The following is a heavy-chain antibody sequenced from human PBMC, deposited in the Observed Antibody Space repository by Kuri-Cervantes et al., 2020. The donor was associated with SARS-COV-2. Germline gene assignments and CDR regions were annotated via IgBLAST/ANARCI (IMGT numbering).Heavy chain of an antibody. CDR1: GGSVSSYSYY. CDR2: IYYSGST. J-gene: IGHJ6*02. V-gene: IGHV4-61*01. CDR3: ARESCSSCPNLDYYGMDV. D-gene: IGHD6-13*01. Sequence: GSLRLSCTVSGGSVSSYSYYWSWIRPPPGKGLEWFVYIYYSGSTNYNPSIKSRVTMSVDTDKNQFSLKLSSVTAADTAVYYCARESCSSCPNLDYYGMDVWGQGITVSVSS.